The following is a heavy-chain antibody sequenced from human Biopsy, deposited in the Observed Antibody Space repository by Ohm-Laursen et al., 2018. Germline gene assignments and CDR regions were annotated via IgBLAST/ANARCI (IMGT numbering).Heavy chain of an antibody. D-gene: IGHD2-15*01. CDR2: LYTSGDT. V-gene: IGHV4-4*07. CDR1: GGLNSNYY. Sequence: SQTLSLTWSVSGGLNSNYYWSWVRQSAGKGLEWIGRLYTSGDTNYNPSLKSRVNISADKSNNQFSLKLTSVTSADTAVYFCGNEVHGRDYWGLGALVTVSS. J-gene: IGHJ4*02. CDR3: GNEVHGRDY.